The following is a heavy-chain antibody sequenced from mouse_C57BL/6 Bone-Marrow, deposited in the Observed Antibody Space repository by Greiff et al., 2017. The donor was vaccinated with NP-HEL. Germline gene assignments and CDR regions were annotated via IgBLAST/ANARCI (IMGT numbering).Heavy chain of an antibody. D-gene: IGHD1-1*01. V-gene: IGHV2-2*01. CDR1: GFSLTSYG. Sequence: VKLVESGPGLVQPSQSLSITCTVSGFSLTSYGVHWVRQSPGKGLEWLGVIWSGGSTDYNAAFISRLSISKDNSKSQVFFKMNSLQADDTAIYYCARNSNYYGSKDYAMDYWGQGTSVTVSS. J-gene: IGHJ4*01. CDR2: IWSGGST. CDR3: ARNSNYYGSKDYAMDY.